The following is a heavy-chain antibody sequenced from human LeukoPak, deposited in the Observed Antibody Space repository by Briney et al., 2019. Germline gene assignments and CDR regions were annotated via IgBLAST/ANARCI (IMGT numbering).Heavy chain of an antibody. CDR1: GGTFSSYA. Sequence: ASVKVFCKASGGTFSSYAISWVRQAPGQGLEWMGRIIPILGIANYAQKFQGRVTITADKSTSTAYMELSSLRSEDTAMYYCARDGSSWPYYYYGMDVWGQGTTVTVSS. V-gene: IGHV1-69*04. CDR2: IIPILGIA. D-gene: IGHD6-13*01. J-gene: IGHJ6*02. CDR3: ARDGSSWPYYYYGMDV.